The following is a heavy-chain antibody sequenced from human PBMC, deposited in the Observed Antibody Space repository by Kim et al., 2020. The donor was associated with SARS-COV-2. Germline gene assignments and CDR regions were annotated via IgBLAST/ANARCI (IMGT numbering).Heavy chain of an antibody. Sequence: GGSLRLSCAASGFTFSSYSMNWVRQAPGKGLEWVSSISSSSSYIYYADSVKGRFTISRDNAKNSLYLQMNSLRAEDTAVYYCARSRPRVIGAAGCNYWGQGTLVTVSS. CDR2: ISSSSSYI. CDR3: ARSRPRVIGAAGCNY. D-gene: IGHD6-13*01. V-gene: IGHV3-21*01. CDR1: GFTFSSYS. J-gene: IGHJ4*02.